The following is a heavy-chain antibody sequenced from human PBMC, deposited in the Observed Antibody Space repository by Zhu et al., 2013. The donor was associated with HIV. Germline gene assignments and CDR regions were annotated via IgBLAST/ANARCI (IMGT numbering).Heavy chain of an antibody. CDR3: ARAEYYYDSSGYYGGDYYYYLRMDV. D-gene: IGHD3-22*01. J-gene: IGHJ6*02. Sequence: QVQLVQSGAEVKKPGSSVKVSCKASGGTFSSYAISWVRQAPGQGLEWMGGIIPIFGTANYAQKFQGRVTITADKSTSTAYMELSSLRSEDTAVYYCARAEYYYDSSGYYGGDYYYYLRMDVWGQGTTVTVSS. V-gene: IGHV1-69*06. CDR2: IIPIFGTA. CDR1: GGTFSSYA.